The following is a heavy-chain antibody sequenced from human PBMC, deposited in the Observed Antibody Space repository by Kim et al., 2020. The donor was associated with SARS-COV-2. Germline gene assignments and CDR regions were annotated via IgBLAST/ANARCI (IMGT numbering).Heavy chain of an antibody. J-gene: IGHJ4*02. Sequence: GGSLRLSCAASGFTFSSYEMNWVRQAPGKGLEWVSYISSSGSTIYYADSVKGRFTISRDNAKNSLYLQMNSLRAEDTAVYYCARGDYSNYAHYFDYWGQGTLVTVSS. CDR3: ARGDYSNYAHYFDY. CDR1: GFTFSSYE. V-gene: IGHV3-48*03. CDR2: ISSSGSTI. D-gene: IGHD4-4*01.